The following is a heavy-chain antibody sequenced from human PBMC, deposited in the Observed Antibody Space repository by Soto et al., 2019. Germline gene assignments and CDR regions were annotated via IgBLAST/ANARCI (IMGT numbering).Heavy chain of an antibody. CDR2: VIPMFGIP. D-gene: IGHD3-3*01. V-gene: IGHV1-69*01. Sequence: QVQLVQSGAEVKKPGSSVRVSCKASGGSFRSYAFSWVRQAPGQGLEWMGGVIPMFGIPKNAQKFQTRVTIGADEFTGTVYMDLRSLRSEDTAIYYCARAYDVRSGNYNGMDVWGQGTTVTVSS. CDR1: GGSFRSYA. J-gene: IGHJ6*02. CDR3: ARAYDVRSGNYNGMDV.